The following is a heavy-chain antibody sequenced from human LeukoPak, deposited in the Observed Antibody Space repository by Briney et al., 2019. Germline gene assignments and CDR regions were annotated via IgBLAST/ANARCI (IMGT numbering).Heavy chain of an antibody. CDR2: IIPIFGTA. CDR3: ARDRAPDGRGNYYYMDV. D-gene: IGHD1-26*01. J-gene: IGHJ6*03. CDR1: GYTFTSYA. Sequence: GASVKVSCKASGYTFTSYAISWVRQAPGQGLEWMGGIIPIFGTANYAQKFQGRVTITTDESTSTAYMELSSLRSEDTAVYYCARDRAPDGRGNYYYMDVWGKGTTVTVSS. V-gene: IGHV1-69*05.